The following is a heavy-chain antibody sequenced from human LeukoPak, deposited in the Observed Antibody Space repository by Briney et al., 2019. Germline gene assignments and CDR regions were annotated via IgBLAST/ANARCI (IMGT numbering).Heavy chain of an antibody. CDR2: GYHNGKT. CDR1: GGSISINNYY. D-gene: IGHD3-22*01. CDR3: ARLQDSSGYYGDAFDI. J-gene: IGHJ3*02. Sequence: SETLSLTCTVSGGSISINNYYWGWVRQPPGRGLEWIGNGYHNGKTYYNPSLRSRVTMSVDTSKNQFSLNLSSVTAADTAVYYCARLQDSSGYYGDAFDIWGQGSLVTVSS. V-gene: IGHV4-39*01.